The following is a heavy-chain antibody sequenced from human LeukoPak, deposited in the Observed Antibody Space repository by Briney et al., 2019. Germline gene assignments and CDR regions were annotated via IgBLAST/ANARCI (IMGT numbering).Heavy chain of an antibody. CDR1: GYSISSAYY. D-gene: IGHD1-26*01. CDR2: IYHSGTT. V-gene: IGHV4-38-2*02. J-gene: IGHJ3*02. Sequence: PSETLSLTCTVSGYSISSAYYWGWIRQPPGKGLEWIGSIYHSGTTYYNPSLKSRVTISVDTSKNQFSLKLSSVTAADTAVYYCARVESGSYLGAFDIWGQGTMVTVSS. CDR3: ARVESGSYLGAFDI.